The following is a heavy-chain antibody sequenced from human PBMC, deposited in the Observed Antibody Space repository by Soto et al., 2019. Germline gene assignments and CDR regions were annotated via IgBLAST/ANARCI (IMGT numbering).Heavy chain of an antibody. J-gene: IGHJ4*02. CDR1: GFTFSGSA. D-gene: IGHD3-22*01. CDR3: TTLPPIVVVIIY. V-gene: IGHV3-73*01. CDR2: IRSKANSYAT. Sequence: LRLSCAASGFTFSGSAMHGFRQASGKGLEWVGRIRSKANSYATAYAASVKGRFTISRDDSKNTAYLQMNSLKTEDTAVYYCTTLPPIVVVIIYWGQGTLVTVSS.